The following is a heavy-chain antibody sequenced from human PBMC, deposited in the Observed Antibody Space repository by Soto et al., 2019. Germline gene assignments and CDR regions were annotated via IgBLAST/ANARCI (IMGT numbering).Heavy chain of an antibody. Sequence: QVQVVESGGGVVQPGRSLRLSCTVSGFTFSGHAMHWVRQAPGKGLEWVAQIWYDGSNKYYADSVKGRFTISRDNSKNILYVQMDSLRVDDTALYYCARDGQSLAPYALDVWGQGTSVTVSS. V-gene: IGHV3-33*01. CDR3: ARDGQSLAPYALDV. J-gene: IGHJ6*02. D-gene: IGHD6-19*01. CDR2: IWYDGSNK. CDR1: GFTFSGHA.